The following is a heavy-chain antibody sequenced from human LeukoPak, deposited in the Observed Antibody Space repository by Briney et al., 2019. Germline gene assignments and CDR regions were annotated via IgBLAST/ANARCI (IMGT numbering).Heavy chain of an antibody. CDR1: GFTFSSYA. J-gene: IGHJ4*02. CDR2: ISGSGGST. Sequence: PGGSLRLSCAAYGFTFSSYAMSWVRHAPGKGLEWVSAISGSGGSTYYADSVKGRFTISRDNSKNTLYLQMNSLRAEDTAVYYCAKDREAAAGLFDYWGQGTLVTVSS. V-gene: IGHV3-23*01. D-gene: IGHD6-13*01. CDR3: AKDREAAAGLFDY.